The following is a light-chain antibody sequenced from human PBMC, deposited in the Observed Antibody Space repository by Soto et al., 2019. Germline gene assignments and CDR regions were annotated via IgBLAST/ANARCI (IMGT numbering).Light chain of an antibody. J-gene: IGKJ2*01. V-gene: IGKV3-20*01. CDR1: QSVSSSY. CDR2: GAS. Sequence: EIVLTQSPGTLSLSPGERATLSCRASQSVSSSYLAWYQQKPGQAPRLLIYGASSRATGIPDRFSGSGSGTDFTLPISRLEPEGFAVYYCQQYGSSPPYTFGQGTKLEIK. CDR3: QQYGSSPPYT.